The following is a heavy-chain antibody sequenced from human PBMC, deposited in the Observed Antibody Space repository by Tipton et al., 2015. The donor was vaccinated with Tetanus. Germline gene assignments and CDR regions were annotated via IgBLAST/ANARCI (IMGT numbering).Heavy chain of an antibody. Sequence: TLSLTCTVSGGSMSTYYWSWIRQPPGKGLEWLAYVSYSGRTNSNYSLKSRITISQDTSKNQFSLRLTSVTAADTAVYYCARGSGWADFWGQGTQVTVSS. CDR1: GGSMSTYY. V-gene: IGHV4-59*01. D-gene: IGHD6-19*01. CDR3: ARGSGWADF. CDR2: VSYSGRT. J-gene: IGHJ4*02.